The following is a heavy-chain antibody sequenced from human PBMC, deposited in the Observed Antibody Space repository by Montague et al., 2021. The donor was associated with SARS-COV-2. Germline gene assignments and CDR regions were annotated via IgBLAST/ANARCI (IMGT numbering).Heavy chain of an antibody. D-gene: IGHD3-10*01. Sequence: SETLSLTCTVSGGSITSNYWSWIRQPPGKGLEWIGNVFYSGSTNYNPSPKSRVTISVDTSKNQFSLKVSSVTAADTAVYFCARDLGGDGVMDVWGQGTTVSVSS. CDR3: ARDLGGDGVMDV. J-gene: IGHJ6*02. CDR2: VFYSGST. CDR1: GGSITSNY. V-gene: IGHV4-59*01.